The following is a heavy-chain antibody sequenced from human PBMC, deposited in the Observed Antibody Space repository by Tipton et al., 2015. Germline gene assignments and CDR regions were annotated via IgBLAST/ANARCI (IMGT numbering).Heavy chain of an antibody. J-gene: IGHJ3*02. CDR3: VRDGNNAFDI. D-gene: IGHD1-14*01. V-gene: IGHV6-1*01. CDR1: GDSVSSNSAA. Sequence: GLVKPSQTLSLTCAISGDSVSSNSAAWNWIRQSPSRGLEWLGNTYYRSKWYSDYAVSVKSRITINSDTSKNQFSLQLNSVTPGSTSLYYCVRDGNNAFDIGGKGKLGTASS. CDR2: TYYRSKWYS.